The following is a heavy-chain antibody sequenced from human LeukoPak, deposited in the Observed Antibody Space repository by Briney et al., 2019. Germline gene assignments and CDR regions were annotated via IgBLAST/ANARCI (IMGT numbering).Heavy chain of an antibody. CDR1: GFTFDDYA. V-gene: IGHV3-9*01. D-gene: IGHD2-15*01. Sequence: GGSLRLSCAPSGFTFDDYAMHWVRQVPGKGLEWVSGIDWNSGNIGYAGSVRGRFTISRDNAKNTVYLQMNSLRAEDTAVYFCAKDVRGGCNGGSCYYWGLGTLVTVSS. J-gene: IGHJ4*02. CDR2: IDWNSGNI. CDR3: AKDVRGGCNGGSCYY.